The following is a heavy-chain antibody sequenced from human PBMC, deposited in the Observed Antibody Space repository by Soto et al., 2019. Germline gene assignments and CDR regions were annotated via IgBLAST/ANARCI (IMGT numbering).Heavy chain of an antibody. D-gene: IGHD2-2*01. CDR3: AKGGPACASTTCYLLVAFDI. CDR2: ISHDGNNK. Sequence: QVQLVQSGGGVVQPGRSLRLSCAASGFTFSSYVTHWVRQAPGKELEWVAVISHDGNNKYYADSVKGRFTISRDNSKNTLYLQMNSLTTEDTAVYYCAKGGPACASTTCYLLVAFDIWGQVTMVTVSS. V-gene: IGHV3-30*18. CDR1: GFTFSSYV. J-gene: IGHJ3*02.